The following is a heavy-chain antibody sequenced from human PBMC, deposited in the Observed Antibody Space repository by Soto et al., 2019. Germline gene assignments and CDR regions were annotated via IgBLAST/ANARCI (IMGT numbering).Heavy chain of an antibody. D-gene: IGHD6-13*01. CDR1: GFTFSSYA. CDR2: ISYDGSNK. V-gene: IGHV3-30-3*01. Sequence: QVQLVESGGGVVQPGRSLRLSCAASGFTFSSYAMHWVRQAPGKGLEWVAVISYDGSNKYYADSVKGRFTISRDNSKNTLYLQMNSLRAEDTAVYYCARDQARQQLVSYFDYWGQGTLVTVYS. CDR3: ARDQARQQLVSYFDY. J-gene: IGHJ4*02.